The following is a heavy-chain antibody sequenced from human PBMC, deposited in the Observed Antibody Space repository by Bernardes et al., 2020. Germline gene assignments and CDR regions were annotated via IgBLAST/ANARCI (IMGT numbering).Heavy chain of an antibody. V-gene: IGHV4-31*03. Sequence: SETLSLTCTVSGGSISSGGYYWSWIRQHPGKGLEWIGYIYYSGSTYYNPSLKSRVTISVDTSKNQFSLKLSSVTAADTAVYYCASHNRPLGPSSATVTTFRADYWGQGTLVTVSS. D-gene: IGHD4-17*01. J-gene: IGHJ4*02. CDR1: GGSISSGGYY. CDR3: ASHNRPLGPSSATVTTFRADY. CDR2: IYYSGST.